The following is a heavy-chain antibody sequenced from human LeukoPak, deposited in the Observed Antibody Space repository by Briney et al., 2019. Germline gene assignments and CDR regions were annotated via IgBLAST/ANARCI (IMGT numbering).Heavy chain of an antibody. CDR1: GYTFIGYY. D-gene: IGHD3-10*01. J-gene: IGHJ5*02. Sequence: ASVKVSCKASGYTFIGYYMHWVRQAPGQGLEWMGWINPNSGGTNYAQKFQGRVTMTRDTSISTAYMELSRLRSDDTAVYYCARGNYGFGTRGHWFDPWGKGTLVTVSS. V-gene: IGHV1-2*02. CDR3: ARGNYGFGTRGHWFDP. CDR2: INPNSGGT.